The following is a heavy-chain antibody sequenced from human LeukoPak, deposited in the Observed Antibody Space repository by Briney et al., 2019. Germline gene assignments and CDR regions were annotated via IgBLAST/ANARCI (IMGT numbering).Heavy chain of an antibody. J-gene: IGHJ6*02. CDR2: ISGSGGST. D-gene: IGHD3-10*01. Sequence: GGSLGLSCAASGFTFTNYAMSWVRQAPGKGLEWVSAISGSGGSTYYADSVKGRFTISRDNSKNTLYLQMNSLRAEDTAVYYCAKGPGSGRLNYYYYGMDVWGQGTTVTVSS. CDR3: AKGPGSGRLNYYYYGMDV. CDR1: GFTFTNYA. V-gene: IGHV3-23*01.